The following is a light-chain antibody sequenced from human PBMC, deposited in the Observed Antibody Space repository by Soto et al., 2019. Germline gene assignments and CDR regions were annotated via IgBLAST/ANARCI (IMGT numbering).Light chain of an antibody. CDR1: QSISSW. J-gene: IGKJ2*01. CDR2: KAS. Sequence: DIQMTQSPSTLSASVGGRVTITCRASQSISSWLAWYQQKPGKAPKLLIYKASSLQSGVPSRFSGSGSGTEFTLTISSLQPDDFVIYYCQQYNTYPYTFGQGTKLEIK. V-gene: IGKV1-5*03. CDR3: QQYNTYPYT.